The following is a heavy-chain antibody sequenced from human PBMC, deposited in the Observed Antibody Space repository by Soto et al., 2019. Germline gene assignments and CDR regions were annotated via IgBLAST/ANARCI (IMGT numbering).Heavy chain of an antibody. Sequence: GESLKISCKGSGYSFTSYWIGWVRQMPGKGLEWMGIIYPGDSDTRYSPSFQGQVTISADKSISTAYLQWSSLKASDTAMYYCARETRGKLRYFDWLPSNYFDNWGQGTLVTVSS. CDR1: GYSFTSYW. CDR2: IYPGDSDT. CDR3: ARETRGKLRYFDWLPSNYFDN. D-gene: IGHD3-9*01. J-gene: IGHJ4*02. V-gene: IGHV5-51*01.